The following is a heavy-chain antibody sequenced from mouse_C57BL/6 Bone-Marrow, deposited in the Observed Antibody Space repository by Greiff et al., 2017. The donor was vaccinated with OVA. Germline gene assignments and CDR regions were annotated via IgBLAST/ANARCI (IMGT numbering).Heavy chain of an antibody. CDR2: INPNNGGT. CDR1: GYTFTDYY. CDR3: ARGAPMDY. J-gene: IGHJ4*01. V-gene: IGHV1-26*01. Sequence: VQLQQSGPELVKPGASVKISCKASGYTFTDYYMNWVKQSHGKSLEWIGDINPNNGGTSYNQKFKGKATLTVDKSSSTAYMELRSLTSEDSAVYYCARGAPMDYWGQGTSVTVSS.